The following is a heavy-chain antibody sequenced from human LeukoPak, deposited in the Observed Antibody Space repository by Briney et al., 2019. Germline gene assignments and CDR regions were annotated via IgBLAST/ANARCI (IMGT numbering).Heavy chain of an antibody. CDR1: GGSISSGDYY. V-gene: IGHV4-30-4*01. CDR3: ARGTEMATIDY. D-gene: IGHD5-24*01. Sequence: SETLSLTCTVSGGSISSGDYYWSWIRQPPGKGLEWIGYIYYSGSTYYNPSLKSRVTISVDTSKNQFSLKLSSVTAADTAVYYCARGTEMATIDYWGQGTLVTVSS. J-gene: IGHJ4*02. CDR2: IYYSGST.